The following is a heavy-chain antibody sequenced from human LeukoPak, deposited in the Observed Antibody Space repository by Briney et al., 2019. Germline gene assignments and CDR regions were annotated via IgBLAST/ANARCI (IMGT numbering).Heavy chain of an antibody. CDR3: ARGGYYGSGNDFRFDP. Sequence: GGSLRLSCAASGFSFSSYWMSWVRQAPGKGLEWVANIKQDGSEKYYVDSVKGRFTISRDNAKNSLHLQMNSLRAEDMAVYYCARGGYYGSGNDFRFDPWGQGTLVTVSS. CDR2: IKQDGSEK. J-gene: IGHJ5*02. CDR1: GFSFSSYW. D-gene: IGHD3-10*01. V-gene: IGHV3-7*01.